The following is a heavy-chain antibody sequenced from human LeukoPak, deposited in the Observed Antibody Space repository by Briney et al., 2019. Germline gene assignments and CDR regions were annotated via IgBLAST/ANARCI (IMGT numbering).Heavy chain of an antibody. J-gene: IGHJ4*02. CDR2: ISWNSGSI. CDR3: AKAEGTAMVYYYFDY. Sequence: GGSLRLSCAASGFTFDNYAMHWVRQAPGKGLEWVSGISWNSGSIGYADSVKGRFTISRDNAKNSLYLQMNSLRAEDTALYYCAKAEGTAMVYYYFDYWGQGTLVTVSS. D-gene: IGHD5-18*01. V-gene: IGHV3-9*01. CDR1: GFTFDNYA.